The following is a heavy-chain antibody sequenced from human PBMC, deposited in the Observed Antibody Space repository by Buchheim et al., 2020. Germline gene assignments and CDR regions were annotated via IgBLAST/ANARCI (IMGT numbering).Heavy chain of an antibody. Sequence: QVQLVESGGGVVQPGRSLRLSCAASGFTFSDYAMHWVRQAPGKGLEWVAVISDDGSKEYFADSVKGRFTVSRDNSKNTLYLQMNSLRTDDTAVYYCARDPHPPQWLARSYFDYWGQGIL. D-gene: IGHD6-19*01. CDR2: ISDDGSKE. J-gene: IGHJ4*02. V-gene: IGHV3-30*14. CDR3: ARDPHPPQWLARSYFDY. CDR1: GFTFSDYA.